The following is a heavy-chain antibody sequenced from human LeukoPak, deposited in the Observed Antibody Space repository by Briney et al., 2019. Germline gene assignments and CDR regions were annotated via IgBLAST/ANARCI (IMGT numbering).Heavy chain of an antibody. CDR3: ARVTGYMIEDYFDY. J-gene: IGHJ4*02. Sequence: SETLSLTCTVSGGSISSYYWSWIRQSPGKGLEWIGYIYYSGSTNYNPSLKSRVTISVDTSKNQFSLRLSSVTAADTAVYYCARVTGYMIEDYFDYWGQGTLVTVSS. V-gene: IGHV4-59*01. D-gene: IGHD3-22*01. CDR2: IYYSGST. CDR1: GGSISSYY.